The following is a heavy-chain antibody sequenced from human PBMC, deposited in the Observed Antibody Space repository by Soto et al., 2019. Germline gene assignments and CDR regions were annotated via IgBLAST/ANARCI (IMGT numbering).Heavy chain of an antibody. CDR3: ARDRYSYYDFWSGSLPYYYYGMDV. CDR1: GFIFSSYW. D-gene: IGHD3-3*01. Sequence: GGSLRLSCAASGFIFSSYWMSWVRQAPGKGLEWVANIKQDGSEKYYVDSVKGRFTISRDNAKNSLYLQMNSLRAEDTAVYYCARDRYSYYDFWSGSLPYYYYGMDVWGQGTTVTVSS. CDR2: IKQDGSEK. V-gene: IGHV3-7*01. J-gene: IGHJ6*02.